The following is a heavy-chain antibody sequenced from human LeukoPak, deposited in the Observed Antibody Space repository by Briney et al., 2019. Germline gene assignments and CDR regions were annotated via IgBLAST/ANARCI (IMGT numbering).Heavy chain of an antibody. CDR3: ARDSPYSDSFAYDY. CDR2: INLDGSEK. J-gene: IGHJ4*02. CDR1: GFTFRSYW. V-gene: IGHV3-7*01. D-gene: IGHD1-26*01. Sequence: GGSLRLSCAASGFTFRSYWMSWVRQAPGKGLEWVANINLDGSEKYYVDSVKGRYTISRDNAKNSLYLQMRSMRAEDTAIYYCARDSPYSDSFAYDYWGQGTLVTVSS.